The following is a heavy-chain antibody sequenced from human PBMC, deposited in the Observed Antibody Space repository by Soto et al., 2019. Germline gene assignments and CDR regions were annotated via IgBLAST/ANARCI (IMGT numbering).Heavy chain of an antibody. CDR3: ARDPDIVVVVAATRRFDY. V-gene: IGHV1-18*01. J-gene: IGHJ4*02. D-gene: IGHD2-15*01. CDR2: ISAYNGNT. CDR1: GYTFTSYG. Sequence: ASVQVSCKASGYTFTSYGISWVRQAPGQGLEWMGWISAYNGNTNYAQKLQGRVTMTTDTSTSTAYMELRSLISDDTAVYYCARDPDIVVVVAATRRFDYWGQGTLVTVSS.